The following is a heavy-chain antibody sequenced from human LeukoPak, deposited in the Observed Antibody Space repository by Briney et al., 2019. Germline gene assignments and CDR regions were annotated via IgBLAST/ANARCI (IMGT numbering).Heavy chain of an antibody. CDR2: INHSGST. V-gene: IGHV4-34*01. J-gene: IGHJ4*02. CDR1: GFTFGDYG. D-gene: IGHD3-10*01. CDR3: ARVQAYYYGSGSFDY. Sequence: GSLRLSCTASGFTFGDYGMSWIRQPPGKGLEWIGEINHSGSTNYNPSPKSRVTISVDTSKNQFSLKLSSVTAADTAVYYCARVQAYYYGSGSFDYWGQGTLVTVSS.